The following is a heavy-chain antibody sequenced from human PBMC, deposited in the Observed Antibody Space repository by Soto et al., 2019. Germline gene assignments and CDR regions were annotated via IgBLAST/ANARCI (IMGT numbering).Heavy chain of an antibody. CDR2: INPSGGST. Sequence: ASVKVSCKASGYTFTSYYMHWVRQAPGQGLEWMGIINPSGGSTSYAQKFQGRVTMTRDTSTSTVYMELSSLRSDDTAVYYCARELAQFDAFDIWGQGTMVTGS. V-gene: IGHV1-46*01. J-gene: IGHJ3*02. CDR3: ARELAQFDAFDI. CDR1: GYTFTSYY.